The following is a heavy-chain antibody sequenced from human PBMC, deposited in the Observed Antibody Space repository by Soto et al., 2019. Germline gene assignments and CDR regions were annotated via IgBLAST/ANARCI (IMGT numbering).Heavy chain of an antibody. J-gene: IGHJ6*02. D-gene: IGHD1-26*01. CDR3: AGVGGGGDQTHLLDV. CDR1: GGSISSHY. V-gene: IGHV4-59*11. CDR2: IYHSGIT. Sequence: SETLSLTCTVSGGSISSHYWGWIRQTPGKGLEWLGHIYHSGITISNPSLKSRLTISVDTSRNQFSLKLTSVTAADTAVYFCAGVGGGGDQTHLLDVWGQGPPVTVS.